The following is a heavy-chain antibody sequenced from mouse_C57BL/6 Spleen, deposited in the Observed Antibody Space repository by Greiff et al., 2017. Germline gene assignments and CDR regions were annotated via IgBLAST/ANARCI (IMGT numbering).Heavy chain of an antibody. CDR2: IYPGSGST. J-gene: IGHJ2*01. CDR1: GYTFTSYW. D-gene: IGHD3-2*02. CDR3: ARRGSSSGGDD. Sequence: QVQLQQPGAELVKPGASVTMSCKASGYTFTSYWITWVKQRPGQGLEWIGDIYPGSGSTNYTEKFKSKATLTVDTTSSTAYMQLSSLTSEDSAVYYCARRGSSSGGDDRGQGTTLTVSS. V-gene: IGHV1-55*01.